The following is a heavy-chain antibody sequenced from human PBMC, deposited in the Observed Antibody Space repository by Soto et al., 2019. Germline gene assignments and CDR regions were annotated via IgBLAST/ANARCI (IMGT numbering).Heavy chain of an antibody. CDR1: GGSISSGGYY. Sequence: PSETLSLTCTVSGGSISSGGYYWSWIRQHPGKGLEWIGYIYYSGSTYYNPSLKSRVTISVDTSKNQFSLKLSSVTAADTAVYYCARAGIVVVPDGSDWFDPWGQGTLVTVSS. V-gene: IGHV4-31*03. CDR2: IYYSGST. D-gene: IGHD2-2*01. J-gene: IGHJ5*02. CDR3: ARAGIVVVPDGSDWFDP.